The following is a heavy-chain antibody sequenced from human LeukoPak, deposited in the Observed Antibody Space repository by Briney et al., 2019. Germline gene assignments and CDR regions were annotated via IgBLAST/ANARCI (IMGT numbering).Heavy chain of an antibody. D-gene: IGHD6-19*01. CDR3: AKGLGIAVAGLENF. V-gene: IGHV3-23*01. CDR2: ISGSGGST. J-gene: IGHJ4*02. CDR1: GFTFSSYA. Sequence: GGSLRLSCAASGFTFSSYAMSWVRQAPGKGLEWVSAISGSGGSTYYADSVKGRFTISRDNSKNTLYPQMNSLRAEDTAVYYCAKGLGIAVAGLENFWGQGTLVTVSS.